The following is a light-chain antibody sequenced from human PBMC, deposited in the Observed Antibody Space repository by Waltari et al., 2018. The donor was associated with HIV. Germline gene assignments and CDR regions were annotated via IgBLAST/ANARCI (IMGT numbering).Light chain of an antibody. CDR2: EVT. Sequence: QSALTQPASVSGSPGQSITISCTGTSSDVGSYNLVSWYQQHPGKAPKLMIYEVTKRPSWVSNRFSGSNSGNTASLTISGLQAEDEGDYHCCSYAGTSILVFGGGTKLTVL. J-gene: IGLJ3*02. CDR1: SSDVGSYNL. V-gene: IGLV2-23*02. CDR3: CSYAGTSILV.